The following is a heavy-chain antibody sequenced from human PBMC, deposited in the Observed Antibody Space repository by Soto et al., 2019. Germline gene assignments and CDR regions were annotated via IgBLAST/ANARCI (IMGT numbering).Heavy chain of an antibody. V-gene: IGHV3-53*01. Sequence: EVQLVESGGGLTQPGGSLRLSCVVSGFIVSRSHMMWVRQAPGKGLEGVSVIYNHGQINYVDPVKGRFTIARDNSKNTIYLQMNSLKVEDTAVYYCVRVTGAERHCGQGALVTVSS. J-gene: IGHJ4*02. CDR3: VRVTGAERH. CDR2: IYNHGQI. CDR1: GFIVSRSH. D-gene: IGHD7-27*01.